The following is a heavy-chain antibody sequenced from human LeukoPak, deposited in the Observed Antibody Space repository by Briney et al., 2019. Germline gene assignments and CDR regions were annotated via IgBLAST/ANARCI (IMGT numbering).Heavy chain of an antibody. Sequence: GGSLRLSCAASGFTFSHYTMNWVRQAPGKGLEWVAAIWFDGIKKYYADSVKGRLTISRDNSKNTLYLQVNSLRAEDTAVYYCARDLEDSSPFGAFDMWGQGTMVTVSS. D-gene: IGHD3-22*01. V-gene: IGHV3-33*08. J-gene: IGHJ3*02. CDR3: ARDLEDSSPFGAFDM. CDR1: GFTFSHYT. CDR2: IWFDGIKK.